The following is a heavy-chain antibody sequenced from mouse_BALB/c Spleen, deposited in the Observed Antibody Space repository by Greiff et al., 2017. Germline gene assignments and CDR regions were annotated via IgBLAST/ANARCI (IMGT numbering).Heavy chain of an antibody. CDR2: ISNGGGST. Sequence: EVNLVESGGGLVQPGGSLKLSCAASGFTFSSYTMSWVRQTPEKRLEWVAYISNGGGSTYYPDTVKGRFTISRDNAKNTLYLQMSSLKSEDTAMYYCARHESVDGYYHSWFAYWGQGTLVTVSA. J-gene: IGHJ3*01. D-gene: IGHD2-3*01. V-gene: IGHV5-12-2*01. CDR3: ARHESVDGYYHSWFAY. CDR1: GFTFSSYT.